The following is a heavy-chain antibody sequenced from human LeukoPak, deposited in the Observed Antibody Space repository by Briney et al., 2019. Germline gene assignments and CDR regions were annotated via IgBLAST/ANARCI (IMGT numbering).Heavy chain of an antibody. CDR2: IFGSGGST. V-gene: IGHV3-23*01. CDR3: AKTTTGYSSGRFPGWPVDY. J-gene: IGHJ4*02. D-gene: IGHD6-19*01. CDR1: GFTFSSYA. Sequence: GGSLRLSCAASGFTFSSYAMYWVRQAPGKGLEWVSGIFGSGGSTHYVDSVKGRFTISSDNSKNTVYLQMNSLRAEATAVYYCAKTTTGYSSGRFPGWPVDYWGQGTLVTVSS.